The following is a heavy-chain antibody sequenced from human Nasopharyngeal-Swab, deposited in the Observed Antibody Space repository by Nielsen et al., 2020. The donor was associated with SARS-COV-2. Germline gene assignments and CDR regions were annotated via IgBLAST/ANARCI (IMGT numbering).Heavy chain of an antibody. J-gene: IGHJ4*02. Sequence: VRQAPGKGLEWVSTISTSGGSTYYADSVKGRFTISRDNSRNTLYLQMNSLRAEDTAVYYCARVLTGTFYYDSSGYPDYWGQGTLVTVS. CDR2: ISTSGGST. D-gene: IGHD3-22*01. V-gene: IGHV3-23*01. CDR3: ARVLTGTFYYDSSGYPDY.